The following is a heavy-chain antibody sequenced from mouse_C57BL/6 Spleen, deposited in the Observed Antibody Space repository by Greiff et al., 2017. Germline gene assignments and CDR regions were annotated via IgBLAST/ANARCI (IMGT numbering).Heavy chain of an antibody. CDR3: ASPGDYYAMDY. V-gene: IGHV1-64*01. Sequence: QVQLQQPEAELVKPGASVKLSCKASGYTFTSYWMHWVKQRPGQGLEWIGMIHPNSGSTNYNEKFKSKATLTVDKSSSTAYMQLSSLTSEDSAVYYCASPGDYYAMDYWGQGTSVTVSS. CDR2: IHPNSGST. CDR1: GYTFTSYW. J-gene: IGHJ4*01.